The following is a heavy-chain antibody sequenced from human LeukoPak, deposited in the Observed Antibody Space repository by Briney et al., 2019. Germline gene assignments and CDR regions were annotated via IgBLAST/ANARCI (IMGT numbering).Heavy chain of an antibody. J-gene: IGHJ4*02. CDR2: ISGSGGST. Sequence: RGSLRLSCAASGFTFSSYAMSWVRQAPGKVLEWVSAISGSGGSTYYADSVKGRFTISRDNSKNTLYLQMNSLSAEDTAVYYCARSSEAGYSSSWYVPSNYWGQGTLVTVSS. D-gene: IGHD6-13*01. CDR3: ARSSEAGYSSSWYVPSNY. CDR1: GFTFSSYA. V-gene: IGHV3-23*01.